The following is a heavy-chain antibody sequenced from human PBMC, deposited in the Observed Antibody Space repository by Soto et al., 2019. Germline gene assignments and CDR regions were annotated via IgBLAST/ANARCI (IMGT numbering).Heavy chain of an antibody. CDR2: ISADKGNT. D-gene: IGHD6-13*01. V-gene: IGHV1-18*01. CDR3: ARGPINEQQLLDY. CDR1: GYTFTSYG. J-gene: IGHJ4*02. Sequence: ASVKVSCKAAGYTFTSYGISWVRQAPGQGLEWMGWISADKGNTHYAQKLQGRVTMTTDTSTSTAYMELRSLRSDDTAVYYCARGPINEQQLLDYWGQGTLVTVSS.